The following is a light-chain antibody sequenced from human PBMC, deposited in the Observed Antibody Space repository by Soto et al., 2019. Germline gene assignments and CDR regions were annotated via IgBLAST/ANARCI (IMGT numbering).Light chain of an antibody. CDR1: QSISIW. CDR2: GTS. CDR3: QHYKDYSWT. J-gene: IGKJ1*01. Sequence: DIHMTQSPSTLSASVGDRVTITCRASQSISIWLAWYQQKPGRAPNLLIYGTSSLESGVPSRFSGSGSGTEFTLTISSLQPDDFATYYCQHYKDYSWTCGQGTKVEIK. V-gene: IGKV1-5*03.